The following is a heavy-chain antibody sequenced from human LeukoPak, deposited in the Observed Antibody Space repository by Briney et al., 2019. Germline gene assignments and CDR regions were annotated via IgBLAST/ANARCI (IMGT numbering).Heavy chain of an antibody. CDR3: ARGLLVGNTGYYFDY. CDR1: GGSISSSSYY. V-gene: IGHV4-61*05. CDR2: IYYSGST. D-gene: IGHD1-26*01. J-gene: IGHJ4*02. Sequence: PSETLSLTCTVSGGSISSSSYYWGWIRQPPGKGLEWIGYIYYSGSTNYHPSLKSRVTLSVDTSTKQFSLKLSSVTAADTAMYYCARGLLVGNTGYYFDYWGQGTLVTVSS.